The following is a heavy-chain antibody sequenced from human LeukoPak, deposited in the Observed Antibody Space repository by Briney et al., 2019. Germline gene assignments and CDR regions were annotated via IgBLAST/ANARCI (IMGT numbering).Heavy chain of an antibody. CDR2: ISSISSTI. V-gene: IGHV3-48*01. Sequence: GGSLRLSCAASGFTFSSYSMNWVRQAPGKGLEWVSYISSISSTIDYADSVKGRFTISTDNAKDSPYLQMNSLRAEETAVYYCGKGLTTGTQDKRLHLWPQGPLVRVP. CDR1: GFTFSSYS. J-gene: IGHJ5*02. CDR3: GKGLTTGTQDKRLHL. D-gene: IGHD1-1*01.